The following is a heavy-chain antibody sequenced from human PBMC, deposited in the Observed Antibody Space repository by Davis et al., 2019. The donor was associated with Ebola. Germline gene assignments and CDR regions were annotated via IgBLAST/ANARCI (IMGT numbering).Heavy chain of an antibody. CDR3: ASAGMTTYTLGLKYYYYYGMDV. J-gene: IGHJ6*02. CDR1: GYTFTSYY. D-gene: IGHD4-17*01. Sequence: ASVKVSYKASGYTFTSYYMHWVRQAPGQGLEWMGIINPSGGSTSYAQKFQGRVTMTRDTSTSTVYMELSSLRSEDTAVYYCASAGMTTYTLGLKYYYYYGMDVWGQGTTVTVSS. V-gene: IGHV1-46*01. CDR2: INPSGGST.